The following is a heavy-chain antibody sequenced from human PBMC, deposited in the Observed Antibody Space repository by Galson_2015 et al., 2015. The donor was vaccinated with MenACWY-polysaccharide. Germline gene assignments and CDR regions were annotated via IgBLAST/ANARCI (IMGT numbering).Heavy chain of an antibody. Sequence: SLRLSCAASGSRFSNSGMHWVRQAPSKGLEWVAVIQYDGSKIVYADSVKGRFTISRDNSKNTLFLEMNSLGAEDTAVYYCAREGSRIVFHAFDTWGQG. CDR3: AREGSRIVFHAFDT. J-gene: IGHJ3*02. V-gene: IGHV3-33*01. CDR2: IQYDGSKI. CDR1: GSRFSNSG. D-gene: IGHD6-13*01.